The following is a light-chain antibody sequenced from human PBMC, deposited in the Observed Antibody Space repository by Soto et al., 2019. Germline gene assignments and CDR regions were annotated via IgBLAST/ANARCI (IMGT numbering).Light chain of an antibody. V-gene: IGKV1-27*01. CDR3: QKYNRVPRT. Sequence: DFQMTQSPSSLSASVGDTVIITCRASQDISNYLAWYQQKPGKTPRLVIYAASTLQSGVPSRFSGSGSGTDFTLTISSQQPEDVATYYCQKYNRVPRTFGQGTKVEIK. CDR1: QDISNY. CDR2: AAS. J-gene: IGKJ1*01.